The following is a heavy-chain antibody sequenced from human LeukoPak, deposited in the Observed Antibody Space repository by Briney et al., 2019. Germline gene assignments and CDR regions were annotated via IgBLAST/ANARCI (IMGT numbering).Heavy chain of an antibody. Sequence: GRSLRLSCAASEFTFSSYAMHWVRQAPGKGLEWVAVISYDGSNKYYADSVKGRFTISRDNSKNTLYLQMNSLRAEDTAVYYCASILGYCTNGVCSDYWGQGTLVTVSS. CDR3: ASILGYCTNGVCSDY. CDR1: EFTFSSYA. J-gene: IGHJ4*02. V-gene: IGHV3-30-3*01. CDR2: ISYDGSNK. D-gene: IGHD2-8*01.